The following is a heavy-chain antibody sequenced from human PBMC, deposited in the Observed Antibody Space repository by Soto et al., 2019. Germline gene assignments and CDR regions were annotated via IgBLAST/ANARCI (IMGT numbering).Heavy chain of an antibody. V-gene: IGHV1-2*02. D-gene: IGHD6-6*01. CDR3: AKDLTRQLAYWLDP. CDR2: INAHSGGT. Sequence: SVKVSCKASGFSFTGYYIHWLRQAPGQGLEWMGWINAHSGGTEYAQKFQGRVTLTRDTSIATAYLTLTSLTSDDTALYYCAKDLTRQLAYWLDPWGQGXQVTVYS. J-gene: IGHJ5*02. CDR1: GFSFTGYY.